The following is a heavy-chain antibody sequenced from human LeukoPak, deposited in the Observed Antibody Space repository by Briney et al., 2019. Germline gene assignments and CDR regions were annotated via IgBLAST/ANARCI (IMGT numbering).Heavy chain of an antibody. CDR3: ARGKIEGPTNFDY. Sequence: PGGSLRLSCAASGFTFSSYWMAWVRQAPGKGREWVANIKQDGSEKYYVDSVKGRSTISRDNAKSSLYLQMNSLRAEDTAVYYCARGKIEGPTNFDYWGQGTLVTVSS. J-gene: IGHJ4*02. D-gene: IGHD5-24*01. V-gene: IGHV3-7*03. CDR1: GFTFSSYW. CDR2: IKQDGSEK.